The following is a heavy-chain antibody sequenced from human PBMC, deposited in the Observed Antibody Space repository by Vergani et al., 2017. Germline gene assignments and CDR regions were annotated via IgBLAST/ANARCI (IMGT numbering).Heavy chain of an antibody. V-gene: IGHV3-7*01. D-gene: IGHD3-10*01. CDR3: ARARYYGSGSWGYYYYGMDV. CDR1: GFTFSSYW. J-gene: IGHJ6*02. Sequence: EVQLVESGGGLVKPGGSLRLSCAASGFTFSSYWLSWVRQAPGKGLEWVANIKQDGSEKYYVDSVKGRFTISRDNAKNSLYLQMNSLRAEDTAVYYCARARYYGSGSWGYYYYGMDVWGQGTTVTVSS. CDR2: IKQDGSEK.